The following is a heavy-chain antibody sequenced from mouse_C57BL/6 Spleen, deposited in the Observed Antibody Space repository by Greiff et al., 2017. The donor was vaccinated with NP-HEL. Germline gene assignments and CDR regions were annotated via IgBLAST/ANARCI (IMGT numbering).Heavy chain of an antibody. Sequence: EVQLQQSGPELVKPGASVKISCKASGYSFTDYNMNWVKQSHGKSLEWIGVINPNYGTTSYNQKFKGKATLTVDQSSSTAYMQLNSLTSEDSAVYYCAKEGIKDYDGSSEFAYWGQGTLVTVSA. CDR3: AKEGIKDYDGSSEFAY. D-gene: IGHD1-1*01. V-gene: IGHV1-39*01. CDR2: INPNYGTT. CDR1: GYSFTDYN. J-gene: IGHJ3*01.